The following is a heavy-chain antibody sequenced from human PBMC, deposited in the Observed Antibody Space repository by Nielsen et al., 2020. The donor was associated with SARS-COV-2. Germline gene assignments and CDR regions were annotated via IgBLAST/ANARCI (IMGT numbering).Heavy chain of an antibody. CDR2: ISSSGTTI. V-gene: IGHV3-48*03. J-gene: IGHJ4*02. CDR3: AREIYSGSFYFDC. Sequence: GGSLRLSCAASGFTFSGYEMNWVRQAPGKGLEWVSYISSSGTTIYYADSVKGRFTISRDSAKNSLYLQMNSLRAEDTAVYYCAREIYSGSFYFDCWGQGTLVTVSS. CDR1: GFTFSGYE. D-gene: IGHD1-26*01.